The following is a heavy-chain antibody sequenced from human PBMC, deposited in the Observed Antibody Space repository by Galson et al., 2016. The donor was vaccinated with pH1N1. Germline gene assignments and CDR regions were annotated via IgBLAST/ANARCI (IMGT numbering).Heavy chain of an antibody. CDR3: ARHSTSGFPGIEVATRRRPFDI. D-gene: IGHD6-19*01. CDR2: ISHSGRS. J-gene: IGHJ3*02. V-gene: IGHV4-34*01. Sequence: SETLSLTCALYGGSFSGHYWSWIRQSPGKGLEWIGEISHSGRSDYNPSLEGRVTVSIDTSMNQFSLNLMSVAAADTAVYYCARHSTSGFPGIEVATRRRPFDIWGPGTMVTVSS. CDR1: GGSFSGHY.